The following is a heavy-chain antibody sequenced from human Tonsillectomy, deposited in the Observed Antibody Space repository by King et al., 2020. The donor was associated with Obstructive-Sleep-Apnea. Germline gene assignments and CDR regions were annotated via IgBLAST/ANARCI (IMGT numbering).Heavy chain of an antibody. D-gene: IGHD4-17*01. CDR2: IFSNDQK. Sequence: TLKESGLVLVKPTETLTLTCTVSGFSLSNARMGVSWIRQPPGKALEWLAHIFSNDQKSYSTSLKSRLTISTDTTRSQVVLTMPPMDPVDTATYYWARTVSGDYGGYFDEGGQGPLVTVPS. J-gene: IGHJ4*02. V-gene: IGHV2-26*01. CDR1: GFSLSNARMG. CDR3: ARTVSGDYGGYFDE.